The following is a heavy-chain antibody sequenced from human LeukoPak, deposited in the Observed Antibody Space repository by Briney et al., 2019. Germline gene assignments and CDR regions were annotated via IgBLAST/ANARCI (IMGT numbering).Heavy chain of an antibody. V-gene: IGHV1-2*02. CDR2: INPNTGGT. CDR1: GYTFTGYY. J-gene: IGHJ4*02. D-gene: IGHD5-12*01. CDR3: VRDQGRYSGFDFDY. Sequence: ASVKVSCKASGYTFTGYYMHWVRQAPGQGLEWMGWINPNTGGTNYPQKFQGRVTVTRDTSISTAYMELSGLRSDDTAVYYCVRDQGRYSGFDFDYWGQGTLVTVSS.